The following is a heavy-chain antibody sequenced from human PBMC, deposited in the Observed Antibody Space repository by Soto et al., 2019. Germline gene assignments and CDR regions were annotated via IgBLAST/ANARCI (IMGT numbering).Heavy chain of an antibody. CDR3: ARRSDYYGSGTQRYYYGMDV. J-gene: IGHJ6*02. V-gene: IGHV1-69*13. CDR1: GGTFSSYA. D-gene: IGHD3-10*01. Sequence: GASVKVSCKAAGGTFSSYAISWVRQAPGQGLEWMGGIIPIFGTANYAQKFQGRVTITADESTSTAYMELSRLRSQDTAVYYCARRSDYYGSGTQRYYYGMDVWGQGTTVTVSS. CDR2: IIPIFGTA.